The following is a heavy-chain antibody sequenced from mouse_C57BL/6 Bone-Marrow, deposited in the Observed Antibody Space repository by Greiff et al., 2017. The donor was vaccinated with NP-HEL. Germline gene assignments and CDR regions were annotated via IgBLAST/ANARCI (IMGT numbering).Heavy chain of an antibody. V-gene: IGHV7-3*01. J-gene: IGHJ2*01. D-gene: IGHD1-1*01. CDR2: IRNKANGYTT. Sequence: EVQVVESGGGLVQPGGSLSLSCAASGFTFTDYYMSWVRQPPGKALEWLGFIRNKANGYTTEYSASVKGRFTISRDNSQSILYLQMNALRAEDSATYYCARSPLVANFDYWGQGTTLTVSS. CDR1: GFTFTDYY. CDR3: ARSPLVANFDY.